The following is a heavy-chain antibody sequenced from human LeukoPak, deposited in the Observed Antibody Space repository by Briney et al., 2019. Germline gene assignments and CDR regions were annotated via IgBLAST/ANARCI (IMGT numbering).Heavy chain of an antibody. CDR1: GGTFSTYD. V-gene: IGHV1-69*05. CDR3: ARYLVGRYQDY. D-gene: IGHD2-21*01. CDR2: IIPIFGTT. J-gene: IGHJ4*02. Sequence: GASVKVSCKASGGTFSTYDINWVRQAPGQGLEWMGGIIPIFGTTNYAQKFQGRVTMTTDTSTSTAYMELRSLRSDDTAVYYCARYLVGRYQDYWGQGTLVTVSS.